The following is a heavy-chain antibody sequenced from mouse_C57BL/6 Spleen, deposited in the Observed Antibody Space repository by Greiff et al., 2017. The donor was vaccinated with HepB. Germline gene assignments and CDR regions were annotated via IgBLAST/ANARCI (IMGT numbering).Heavy chain of an antibody. CDR2: ISRGGDYI. D-gene: IGHD2-3*01. CDR3: TRDDGNYSWFAY. CDR1: GFTFSSYA. J-gene: IGHJ3*01. V-gene: IGHV5-9-1*02. Sequence: EVQRVESGEGLVKPGGSLKLSCAASGFTFSSYAMSWVRQTPAKRLEWVAYISRGGDYIYYADTVKGRFTISRDNARNTLYLQMSSLKSEDTAMYYCTRDDGNYSWFAYWGQGTLVTVSA.